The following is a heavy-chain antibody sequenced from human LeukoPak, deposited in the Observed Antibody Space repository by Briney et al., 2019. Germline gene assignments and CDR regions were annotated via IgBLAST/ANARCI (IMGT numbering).Heavy chain of an antibody. CDR1: GFTFSSYG. J-gene: IGHJ4*02. CDR2: ISYDGSNK. CDR3: AKVKEIQLWSQPFDY. D-gene: IGHD5-18*01. Sequence: GRSLRLPRAASGFTFSSYGMHWVRQAPGKGLEWVAVISYDGSNKYYADSVKGRFTISRDNSKNTLYLQMNSLRPEDTAVYYCAKVKEIQLWSQPFDYWGQGTLVTVSS. V-gene: IGHV3-30*18.